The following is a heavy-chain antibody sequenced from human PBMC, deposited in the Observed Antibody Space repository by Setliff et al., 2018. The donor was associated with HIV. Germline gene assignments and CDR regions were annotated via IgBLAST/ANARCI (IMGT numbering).Heavy chain of an antibody. J-gene: IGHJ4*02. CDR3: ARGLSSPFAAGL. Sequence: PSETLSLTCTVSGGSISSHCWGWLRQPPGKGLEWIGSISYTGGTNHNPSLQSRVTMSIDTSKDQFSLKLSSLTSADTAVYYCARGLSSPFAAGLWGQGTLVTVSS. D-gene: IGHD6-13*01. V-gene: IGHV4-59*11. CDR2: ISYTGGT. CDR1: GGSISSHC.